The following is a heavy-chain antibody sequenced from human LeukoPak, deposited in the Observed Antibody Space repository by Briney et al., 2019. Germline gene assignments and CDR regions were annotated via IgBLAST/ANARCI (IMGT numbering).Heavy chain of an antibody. Sequence: GGSLRLSCAVSGFTVTDNYMSWVRQAPGKGLQRVSVIYPDGRTYYADSMKGRFTISRDISRNTLLLQMNSLRPDDTAVHYCARTNPVYGDYDYWGQGTLVTVSS. V-gene: IGHV3-53*01. CDR1: GFTVTDNY. D-gene: IGHD4-17*01. CDR3: ARTNPVYGDYDY. J-gene: IGHJ4*02. CDR2: IYPDGRT.